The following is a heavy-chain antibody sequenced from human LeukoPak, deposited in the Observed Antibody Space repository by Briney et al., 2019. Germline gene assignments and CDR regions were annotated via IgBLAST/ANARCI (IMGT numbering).Heavy chain of an antibody. J-gene: IGHJ4*02. CDR2: ISAYNGNT. CDR3: ARQGGLLWFGESRNYYFDY. CDR1: GYTFTSYG. Sequence: ASVKVSCKASGYTFTSYGISWVRQAPGQGLVCMGWISAYNGNTDYAQKLQGRVTMTTDTSTSTAYMELRSLRSDDTAVYYCARQGGLLWFGESRNYYFDYWGQGTLVTVSS. V-gene: IGHV1-18*01. D-gene: IGHD3-10*01.